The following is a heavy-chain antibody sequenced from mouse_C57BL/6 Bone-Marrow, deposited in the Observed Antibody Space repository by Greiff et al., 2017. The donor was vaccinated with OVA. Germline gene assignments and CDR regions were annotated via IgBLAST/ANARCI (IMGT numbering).Heavy chain of an antibody. CDR2: ISNGGGST. J-gene: IGHJ1*03. Sequence: EVKLVESGGGLVQPGGSLKLSCAASGFTFSDYYMYWVRQTPEKRLEWVAYISNGGGSTYYPDTVKGRFTISRDNAKNTLYLQMSRLKSEDTAMYYCARFDGYYWYFDVWGTGTTVTVSS. CDR3: ARFDGYYWYFDV. V-gene: IGHV5-12*01. CDR1: GFTFSDYY. D-gene: IGHD2-3*01.